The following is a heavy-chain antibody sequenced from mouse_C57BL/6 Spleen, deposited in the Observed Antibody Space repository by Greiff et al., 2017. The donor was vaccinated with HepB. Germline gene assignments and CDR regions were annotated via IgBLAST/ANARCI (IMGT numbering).Heavy chain of an antibody. D-gene: IGHD6-1*01. Sequence: ESGAELARPGASVKLSCKASGYTFTSYGISWVKQRTGQGLEWIGEIYPRSGNTYYNEKFKGKATLTADKSSSTAYMELRSLTSEDSAVYFCARGGAASYWGQGTLVTVSA. J-gene: IGHJ3*01. CDR2: IYPRSGNT. CDR3: ARGGAASY. CDR1: GYTFTSYG. V-gene: IGHV1-81*01.